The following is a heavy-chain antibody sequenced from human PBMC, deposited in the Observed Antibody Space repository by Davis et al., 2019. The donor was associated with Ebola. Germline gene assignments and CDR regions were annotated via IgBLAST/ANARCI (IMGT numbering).Heavy chain of an antibody. CDR3: ASLGYCSSTSCSRDYYYMDV. D-gene: IGHD2-2*01. Sequence: SVKVSCKASGGTFSSYAISWVRQAPGQGLEWMGGIIPIFGTANYAQKFQGRVTITADESTSTAYMELSSLRSEDTVVYYCASLGYCSSTSCSRDYYYMDVWGKGTTVTVSS. CDR2: IIPIFGTA. CDR1: GGTFSSYA. V-gene: IGHV1-69*13. J-gene: IGHJ6*03.